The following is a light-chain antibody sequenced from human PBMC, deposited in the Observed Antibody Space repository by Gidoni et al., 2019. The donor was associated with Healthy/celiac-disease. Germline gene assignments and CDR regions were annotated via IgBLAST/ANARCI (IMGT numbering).Light chain of an antibody. CDR2: EDN. Sequence: NFMLTQPHYVSESPGKTVTITCTGSSGSIASNYVQWYQQRPGSAPTTVIYEDNQRPSGIPDRFSGSSDSSSNSASLTISGLKTEDEADYYCQSYDSSNVVFGGGTKLTVL. CDR3: QSYDSSNVV. V-gene: IGLV6-57*02. CDR1: SGSIASNY. J-gene: IGLJ2*01.